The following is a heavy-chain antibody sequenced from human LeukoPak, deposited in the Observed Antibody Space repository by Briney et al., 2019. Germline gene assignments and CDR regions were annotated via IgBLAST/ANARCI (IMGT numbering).Heavy chain of an antibody. CDR3: ARLRPGWLRLPPDY. CDR2: ISAYNGNT. V-gene: IGHV1-18*01. D-gene: IGHD5-12*01. J-gene: IGHJ4*02. CDR1: GYTFTSYG. Sequence: ASVKVSCKASGYTFTSYGISWVRQAPGQGLEWMGWISAYNGNTNYAQKLQGRVTMTTDTSTSTAYMELRSLRSDDTAVYYCARLRPGWLRLPPDYWGPGTLVTVSS.